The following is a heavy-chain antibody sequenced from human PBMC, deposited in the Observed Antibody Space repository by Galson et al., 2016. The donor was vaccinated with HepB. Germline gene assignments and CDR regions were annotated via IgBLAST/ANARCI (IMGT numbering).Heavy chain of an antibody. Sequence: CAISGDSVSSNSAAWNWIRQSPSRGLEWLGRTYYRSKWNHDYAVSVKSRILINPDTSKNHFSLQLNSVTPEDTAVYYCARTKWGWFDPWGQGTLVTVSS. V-gene: IGHV6-1*01. D-gene: IGHD2-8*01. CDR2: TYYRSKWNH. CDR3: ARTKWGWFDP. CDR1: GDSVSSNSAA. J-gene: IGHJ5*02.